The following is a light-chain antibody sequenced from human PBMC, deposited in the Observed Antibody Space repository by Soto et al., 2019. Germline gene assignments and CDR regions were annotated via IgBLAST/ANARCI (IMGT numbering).Light chain of an antibody. Sequence: DIQMTQSPSSLSASVGDRITITCRASQAIYNYLAWYQQKPGKVPTLLISAASTLQSGVPSRFSGSGSGTDFTLTISSLQPEDVATYYCQKFSAVPTFGGGTKVEI. V-gene: IGKV1-27*01. CDR2: AAS. CDR1: QAIYNY. CDR3: QKFSAVPT. J-gene: IGKJ4*01.